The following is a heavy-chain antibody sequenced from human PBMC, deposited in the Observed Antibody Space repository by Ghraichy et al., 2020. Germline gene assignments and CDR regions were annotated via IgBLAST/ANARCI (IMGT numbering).Heavy chain of an antibody. CDR2: IIPIFGTA. D-gene: IGHD3-3*01. J-gene: IGHJ6*02. Sequence: SVKVSCKASGGTFSSYAISWVRQAPGQGLEWMGGIIPIFGTANYAQKFQGRVTITADESTSTAYMELSSLRSEDTAVYYCARAATIFGVVTLKKYYYYYGMDVWGQGTTVTVSS. CDR3: ARAATIFGVVTLKKYYYYYGMDV. CDR1: GGTFSSYA. V-gene: IGHV1-69*13.